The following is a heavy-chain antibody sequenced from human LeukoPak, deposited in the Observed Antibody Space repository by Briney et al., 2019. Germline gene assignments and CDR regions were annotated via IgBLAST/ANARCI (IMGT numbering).Heavy chain of an antibody. CDR3: AISGYSSTDAFDI. CDR1: GGTFSSYA. Sequence: SVKVSCKASGGTFSSYAISWVRQAPGQGLEWMGGIIPIFGTANYAQKFQGRVTITADESTSTAYMELSSLRSEDTAVYYCAISGYSSTDAFDIWGQGTMVTVSS. V-gene: IGHV1-69*13. J-gene: IGHJ3*02. CDR2: IIPIFGTA. D-gene: IGHD6-19*01.